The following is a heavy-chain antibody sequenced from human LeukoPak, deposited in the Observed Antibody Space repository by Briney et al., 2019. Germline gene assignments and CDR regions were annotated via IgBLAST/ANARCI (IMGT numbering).Heavy chain of an antibody. Sequence: GGSLRLSCAASGFSVSSNYMSWVRQVPGKGLEWVSIIYSGGNTYYADSVKGRFTISRRNSKNTLYLQMNSLRAEDTAMYYCARDRNAFDIWGQGTKVTVSS. CDR3: ARDRNAFDI. J-gene: IGHJ3*02. CDR1: GFSVSSNY. CDR2: IYSGGNT. V-gene: IGHV3-53*04.